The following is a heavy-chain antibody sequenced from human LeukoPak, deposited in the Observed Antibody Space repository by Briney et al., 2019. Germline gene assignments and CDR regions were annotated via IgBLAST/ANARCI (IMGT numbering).Heavy chain of an antibody. V-gene: IGHV4-59*01. J-gene: IGHJ5*02. CDR1: GVSISSNY. CDR2: IFYSGST. D-gene: IGHD4-17*01. CDR3: ARDPYGDYVFDP. Sequence: SEPLSLTCTVSGVSISSNYWIWIRQSPGQGLEWIGSIFYSGSTNYNPSLKSRVTISADTSKNQFPVKLSSVTAADTAMYYCARDPYGDYVFDPWGQGTLVTVSS.